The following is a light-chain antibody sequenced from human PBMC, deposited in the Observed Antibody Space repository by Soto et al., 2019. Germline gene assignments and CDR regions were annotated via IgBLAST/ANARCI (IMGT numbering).Light chain of an antibody. J-gene: IGLJ3*02. V-gene: IGLV2-14*01. CDR3: SSYTTTSTRV. CDR1: SSDVGGYNY. Sequence: QSALTQPASVSGSPGQSITISCTGTSSDVGGYNYVSWFQQPPGRAPKLIIYEVSNRPSGVSNRFSGSKSGNTASLTISGLQAEDEADYYCSSYTTTSTRVFGGGTKLTVL. CDR2: EVS.